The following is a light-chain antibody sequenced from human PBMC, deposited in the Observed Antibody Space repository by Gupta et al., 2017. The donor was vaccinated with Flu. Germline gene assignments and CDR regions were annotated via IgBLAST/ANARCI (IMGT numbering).Light chain of an antibody. CDR1: RSNIGRNY. V-gene: IGLV1-51*01. CDR3: ETWDNILTSGV. CDR2: END. J-gene: IGLJ2*01. Sequence: SVLTPPPSLPAAPGRNVTISRVGRRSNIGRNYVSWYQHLPGTAPKLLIYENDHRPSGIPDRFSGSKSGTSATLAIAGLQAGDEADYYCETWDNILTSGVFGGGTTLTV.